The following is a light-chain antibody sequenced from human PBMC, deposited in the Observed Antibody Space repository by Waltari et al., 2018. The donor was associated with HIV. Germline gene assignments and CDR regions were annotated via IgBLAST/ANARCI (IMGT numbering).Light chain of an antibody. CDR2: DAA. J-gene: IGKJ4*01. CDR3: QQRSNWPPLT. Sequence: EIVLTQSPATLSLSPGERATLSCRASQSVSSYLAWYQQKPGQAPRLLLYDAANRATGIPARFSGSASGTDFTRTISSLVPEDFAVYYCQQRSNWPPLTFGGGTKVEIK. CDR1: QSVSSY. V-gene: IGKV3-11*01.